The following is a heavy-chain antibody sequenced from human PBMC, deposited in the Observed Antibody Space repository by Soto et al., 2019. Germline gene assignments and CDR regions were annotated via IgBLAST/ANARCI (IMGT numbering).Heavy chain of an antibody. Sequence: QVQLVQSGAEVKKPGSSVKVSCEASGGTFSGHAISWVRQAPGQGPEWMGGLIPLFGTTKHAQNFQDRLTITADKSTSTAYMALTSLRFEDTAIYYCARGPNWGYRFDSWGQGTLVTVSS. D-gene: IGHD7-27*01. CDR1: GGTFSGHA. CDR2: LIPLFGTT. V-gene: IGHV1-69*06. CDR3: ARGPNWGYRFDS. J-gene: IGHJ4*02.